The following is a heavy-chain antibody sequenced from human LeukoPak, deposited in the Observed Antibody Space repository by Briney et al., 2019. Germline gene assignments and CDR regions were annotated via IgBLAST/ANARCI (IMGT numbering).Heavy chain of an antibody. D-gene: IGHD2-2*01. CDR2: IDPHSGGT. V-gene: IGHV1-2*02. CDR1: GYTFIDYY. CDR3: ARVPAAIWRWFDP. J-gene: IGHJ5*02. Sequence: GASVKVSCKASGYTFIDYYIHWVRQAPGQGLEWMGCIDPHSGGTKYAQKLQGRVTMTRDTSISTAYMELSRLRSDDTAVYYCARVPAAIWRWFDPWGQGTLVTVSS.